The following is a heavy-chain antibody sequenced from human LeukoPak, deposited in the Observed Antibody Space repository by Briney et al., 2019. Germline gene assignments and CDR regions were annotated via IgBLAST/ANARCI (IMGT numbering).Heavy chain of an antibody. Sequence: PGGSLRLSCAASGFTFSTYWMYWVRQAPGKGLEWVANIRQDGSHKYYVDSVKGRFTISRDNAKNSLYLQMNSLRVEDTAVYYCVREEGYWGQGTLVTVSS. J-gene: IGHJ4*02. CDR1: GFTFSTYW. CDR2: IRQDGSHK. V-gene: IGHV3-7*01. CDR3: VREEGY.